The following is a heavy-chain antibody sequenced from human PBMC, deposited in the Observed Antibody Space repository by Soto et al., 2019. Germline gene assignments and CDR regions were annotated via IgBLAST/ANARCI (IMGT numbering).Heavy chain of an antibody. CDR3: AKEGPITNWYFDY. J-gene: IGHJ4*02. Sequence: QVQLVESGGGVVQPGRSLRLSCAASGFTFSSYDMHWVRQAPGKGLEWVTVISYDGKVAYYADSVKGRFNISRDNSKNTLYLQMNSLRTEDTAMYYCAKEGPITNWYFDYWGQGTLVTVSS. V-gene: IGHV3-30*18. D-gene: IGHD1-1*01. CDR1: GFTFSSYD. CDR2: ISYDGKVA.